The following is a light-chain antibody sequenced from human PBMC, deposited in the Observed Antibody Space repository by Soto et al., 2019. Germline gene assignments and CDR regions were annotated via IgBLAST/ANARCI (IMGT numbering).Light chain of an antibody. J-gene: IGKJ2*01. Sequence: VVMTQSPLSLPVTLGQPASITCTSSEALVYTDGNTYLNWFHQRPGQSPRRLIYKVSDRDSGVPDRFSGSGADTDFTLKISRVEAEDVGIYVCMQGTHWPREYTFGQGTKLEI. CDR1: EALVYTDGNTY. CDR2: KVS. V-gene: IGKV2-30*01. CDR3: MQGTHWPREYT.